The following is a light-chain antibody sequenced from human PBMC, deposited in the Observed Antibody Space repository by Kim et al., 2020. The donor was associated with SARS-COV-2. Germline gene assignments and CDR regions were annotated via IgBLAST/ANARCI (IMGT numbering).Light chain of an antibody. CDR3: QVWDSSSDHVV. Sequence: SYELTQPPSVSVAPGKTASVTCGGTNIGSKSVHWYQQKPGQAPVLVVYDDTDRPSGIPERFSGSNSGNTATLTISRVEAGDEADYYCQVWDSSSDHVVFGGGTQLTVL. V-gene: IGLV3-21*03. CDR2: DDT. CDR1: NIGSKS. J-gene: IGLJ2*01.